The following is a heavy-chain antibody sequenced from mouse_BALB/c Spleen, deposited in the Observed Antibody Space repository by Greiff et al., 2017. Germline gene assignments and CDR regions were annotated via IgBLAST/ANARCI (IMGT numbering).Heavy chain of an antibody. V-gene: IGHV1S81*02. CDR2: INPSNGRT. CDR1: GYTFTSYW. D-gene: IGHD1-1*01. Sequence: VKLQESGAELVKPGASVKLSCKASGYTFTSYWMHWVKQRPGQGLEWIGEINPSNGRTNYNEKFKSKATLTVDKSSSTAYMQLSSLTSEDSAVYYCARGGITTAWFAYWGQGTLVTVSA. CDR3: ARGGITTAWFAY. J-gene: IGHJ3*01.